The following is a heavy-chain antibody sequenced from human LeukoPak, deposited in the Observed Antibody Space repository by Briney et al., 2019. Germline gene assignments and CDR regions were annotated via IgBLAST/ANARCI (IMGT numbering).Heavy chain of an antibody. V-gene: IGHV3-7*01. Sequence: GGSLRLSCAASGFTFSSYWMSWVRQAPGKGLEWVANIKQDGSEKYYVDSVKGRFTISRDNAKNSLYLQMNSLRAEDTAVYYCARAPQILAGYYRYEEDAFDIWGQGTMVTVSS. CDR2: IKQDGSEK. CDR1: GFTFSSYW. CDR3: ARAPQILAGYYRYEEDAFDI. J-gene: IGHJ3*02. D-gene: IGHD3-9*01.